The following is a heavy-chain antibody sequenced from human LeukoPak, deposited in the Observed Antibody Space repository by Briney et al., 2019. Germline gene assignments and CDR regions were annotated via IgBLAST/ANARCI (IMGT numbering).Heavy chain of an antibody. Sequence: PGGSLRLSCAASGFTFSSYWMSWVRQAPGKGLEWVATIKQDGSENRYVDSVKGRFTISRDNAKSSLYLQMNSLRAEDTAVYYCAREGNSSGWYLGAFDIWGQGTMLTVSS. J-gene: IGHJ3*02. CDR2: IKQDGSEN. D-gene: IGHD6-19*01. CDR3: AREGNSSGWYLGAFDI. CDR1: GFTFSSYW. V-gene: IGHV3-7*01.